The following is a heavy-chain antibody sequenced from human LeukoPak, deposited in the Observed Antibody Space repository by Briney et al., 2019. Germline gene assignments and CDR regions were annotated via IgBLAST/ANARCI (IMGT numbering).Heavy chain of an antibody. CDR2: ISWNGDSM. D-gene: IGHD6-6*01. J-gene: IGHJ6*02. CDR1: GLNFEDYA. Sequence: GGSLRLSCAASGLNFEDYAIHWVRQVPGKGLEWVSGISWNGDSMAYADSVKGRFSISRDNAKKSLYLQMDNLRPDDTAFYYCAKDISIAEKGSMDVWGQGTTVTVSS. CDR3: AKDISIAEKGSMDV. V-gene: IGHV3-9*01.